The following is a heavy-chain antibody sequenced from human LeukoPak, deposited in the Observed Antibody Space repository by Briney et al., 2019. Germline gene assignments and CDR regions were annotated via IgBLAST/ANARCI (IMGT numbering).Heavy chain of an antibody. CDR1: GFTFSNFA. V-gene: IGHV3-23*01. Sequence: GGSLRLSCTASGFTFSNFAMNWVRQAPGKGLEWVSSISASPGSTYYADSVKDRFTISRDNSKNTLYLQMNSLTAEDTAIYYCTRFLSGCSYFDYWGQGTLVTVSS. D-gene: IGHD6-19*01. J-gene: IGHJ4*02. CDR2: ISASPGST. CDR3: TRFLSGCSYFDY.